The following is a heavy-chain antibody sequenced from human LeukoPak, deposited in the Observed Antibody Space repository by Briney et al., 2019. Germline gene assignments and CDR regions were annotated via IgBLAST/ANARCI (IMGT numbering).Heavy chain of an antibody. Sequence: VASVKLSCKASGGTFSSYAISWVRQAPGQGLEWMGGIIPLFGTANYAQKFQDRVTITADESTSTAYMELSSLRSEDTAVYYCARGEVLYLVVWGKGTTVTVSS. CDR1: GGTFSSYA. CDR3: ARGEVLYLVV. J-gene: IGHJ6*03. V-gene: IGHV1-69*13. CDR2: IIPLFGTA.